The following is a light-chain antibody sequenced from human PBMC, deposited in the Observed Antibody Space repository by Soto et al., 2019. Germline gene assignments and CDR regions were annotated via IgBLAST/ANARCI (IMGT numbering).Light chain of an antibody. Sequence: SYELTQPPSVSVAPGKTASITCGGINIGSKSVHWYQQKPGRAPVLVIFYDTDRPSGIPERFSGSNSGHTATLTISRVEAGDEADYYCQVWDSSSDVWVFGGGTKLTVL. CDR2: YDT. J-gene: IGLJ3*02. V-gene: IGLV3-21*04. CDR3: QVWDSSSDVWV. CDR1: NIGSKS.